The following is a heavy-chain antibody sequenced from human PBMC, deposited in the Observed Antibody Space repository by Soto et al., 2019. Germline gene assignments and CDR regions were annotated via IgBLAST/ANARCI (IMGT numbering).Heavy chain of an antibody. CDR2: IIPIFGTA. J-gene: IGHJ4*02. CDR1: GGTFSSYA. V-gene: IGHV1-69*13. D-gene: IGHD3-22*01. Sequence: ASVKVSCKASGGTFSSYAISWVRQAPGQGLEWMGGIIPIFGTANYAQKFQGRVTITADESTSTAYMELSSLRSEDTAVHYCARGYYYDSSGYYPVDYWGQGTLVTVSS. CDR3: ARGYYYDSSGYYPVDY.